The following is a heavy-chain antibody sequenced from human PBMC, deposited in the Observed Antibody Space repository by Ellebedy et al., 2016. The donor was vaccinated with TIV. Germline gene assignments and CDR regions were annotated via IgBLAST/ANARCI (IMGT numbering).Heavy chain of an antibody. CDR1: GFTFSSYS. V-gene: IGHV3-48*02. Sequence: PGGSLRLSCAASGFTFSSYSMNWVRQAPGKGLEWVSYINIRSSNIYYADSVKGRFTISRDNAKDSLYLQINSLRDEDTAVYYCARAEPNGFGLDVWGQGTTVTVSS. J-gene: IGHJ6*02. CDR3: ARAEPNGFGLDV. CDR2: INIRSSNI.